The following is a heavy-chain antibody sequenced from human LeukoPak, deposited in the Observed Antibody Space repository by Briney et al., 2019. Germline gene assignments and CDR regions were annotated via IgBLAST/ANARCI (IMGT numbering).Heavy chain of an antibody. Sequence: PSETLSLTCTVSGGSISRYYWSWIRQSPGKGLEWIGYIYYSGTTNYNPSLKSRVTISVDTSKNQFSLKLSSVTAADTAVYYCARGRYCSADICSGGDAFDIWGQGTMVSVAS. V-gene: IGHV4-59*12. D-gene: IGHD2-15*01. CDR2: IYYSGTT. CDR1: GGSISRYY. CDR3: ARGRYCSADICSGGDAFDI. J-gene: IGHJ3*02.